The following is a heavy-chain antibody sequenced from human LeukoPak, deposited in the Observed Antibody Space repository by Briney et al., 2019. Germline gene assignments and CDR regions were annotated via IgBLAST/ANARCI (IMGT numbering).Heavy chain of an antibody. J-gene: IGHJ4*02. V-gene: IGHV5-51*01. CDR3: ARLDEDFYYDGSGYNF. Sequence: GESLKISCKASGYPFTNYRIAWVRRMPGKGLEWMGIIYPGDSETTFSPSFQGQVTISVDKSITTAYLQWSTLKASDTAMYYCARLDEDFYYDGSGYNFWGQGTLVTVSS. CDR1: GYPFTNYR. D-gene: IGHD3-22*01. CDR2: IYPGDSET.